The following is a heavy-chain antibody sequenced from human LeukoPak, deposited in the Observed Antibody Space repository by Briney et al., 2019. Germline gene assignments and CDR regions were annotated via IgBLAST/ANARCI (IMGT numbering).Heavy chain of an antibody. J-gene: IGHJ4*02. CDR2: IYYNGST. V-gene: IGHV4-59*01. CDR1: GGSISSYY. D-gene: IGHD2-15*01. CDR3: ARENCSGGSCYSDY. Sequence: PSETLSLTCTVSGGSISSYYWSWIRQPPGKGREGIGYIYYNGSTNYNPSLKSRVTISVDTSKNQFSLKLSSVTAADTAVYYCARENCSGGSCYSDYWGQGTLVTVSS.